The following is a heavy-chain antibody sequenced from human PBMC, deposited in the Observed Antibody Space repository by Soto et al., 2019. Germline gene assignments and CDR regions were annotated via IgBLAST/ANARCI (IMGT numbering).Heavy chain of an antibody. Sequence: QVQLVQSGAEVKKPGSSVKVSCKASGGTFSSYAISWVRQAPGQGLEWMGGIIPIFGTANYAQKFQGRVTITADESTSTAYMELSSLRSEDTAVYYCARLRFLEWLYPRRYYYYYGMDVWGQGTTVTVSS. J-gene: IGHJ6*02. V-gene: IGHV1-69*12. D-gene: IGHD3-3*01. CDR1: GGTFSSYA. CDR3: ARLRFLEWLYPRRYYYYYGMDV. CDR2: IIPIFGTA.